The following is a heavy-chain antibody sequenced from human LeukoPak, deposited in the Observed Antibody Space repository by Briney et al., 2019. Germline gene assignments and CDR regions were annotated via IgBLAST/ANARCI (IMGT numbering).Heavy chain of an antibody. CDR1: GFTFSSYS. D-gene: IGHD3-3*01. CDR3: ARDGRPQTYYDFWSGYYSNSYYYYMDV. V-gene: IGHV3-21*01. J-gene: IGHJ6*03. Sequence: GGSLRLSCAASGFTFSSYSMNWVRQAPGKGLEWVSSISSSSSYIYYADSVKGRFTISRDNAKKSLYLQMNSLRAEDTAVYYCARDGRPQTYYDFWSGYYSNSYYYYMDVWGKGTTVTVSS. CDR2: ISSSSSYI.